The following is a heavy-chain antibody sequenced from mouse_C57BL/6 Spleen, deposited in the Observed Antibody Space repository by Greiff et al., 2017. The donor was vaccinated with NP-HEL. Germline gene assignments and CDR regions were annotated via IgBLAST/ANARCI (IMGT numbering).Heavy chain of an antibody. J-gene: IGHJ1*03. CDR1: GFNIKDYY. Sequence: EVQLQQSGAELVRPGASVKLSCTASGFNIKDYYMHWVKQRPEQGLEWIGRIDPEDGDTEYAPKFQGKATMTADTSSNTAYLQLSSLTSEDTAVDYCTSYYCGSSYWYFDVWGTGTTVTVSS. CDR2: IDPEDGDT. D-gene: IGHD1-1*01. CDR3: TSYYCGSSYWYFDV. V-gene: IGHV14-1*01.